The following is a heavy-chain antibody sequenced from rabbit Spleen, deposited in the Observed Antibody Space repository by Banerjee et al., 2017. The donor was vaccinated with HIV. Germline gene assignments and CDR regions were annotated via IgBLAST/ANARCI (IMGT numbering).Heavy chain of an antibody. CDR3: ARDAGTSFSTYGMDL. V-gene: IGHV1S45*01. Sequence: QEQLEESGGGLVKPEGSLTLTCKASGFSFSDRDVMCWVRQAPGKGLEWIACINTSSGNTVYASWAKGRFTFSKTSSTTVTLQMTSLTAADTATYFCARDAGTSFSTYGMDLWGPGTLVTVS. CDR2: INTSSGNT. D-gene: IGHD8-1*01. J-gene: IGHJ6*01. CDR1: GFSFSDRDV.